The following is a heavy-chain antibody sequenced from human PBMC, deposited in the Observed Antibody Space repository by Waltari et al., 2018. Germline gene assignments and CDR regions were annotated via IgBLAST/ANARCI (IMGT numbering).Heavy chain of an antibody. CDR1: GMTLSSYW. CDR2: RKQDGSEK. D-gene: IGHD4-17*01. J-gene: IGHJ4*02. CDR3: VTGLTTVTAKDYFDH. V-gene: IGHV3-7*01. Sequence: EVQLVESGGGSVQPGGSLRLSCAASGMTLSSYWMNWVRQAPGKGLEWVANRKQDGSEKNYVVSVEGRFSISRDNAQNSLYLQMNSLRAEDTAIYYCVTGLTTVTAKDYFDHWGQGALVTVSS.